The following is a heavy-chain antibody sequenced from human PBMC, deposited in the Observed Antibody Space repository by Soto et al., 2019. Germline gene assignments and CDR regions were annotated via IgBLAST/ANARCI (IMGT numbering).Heavy chain of an antibody. CDR3: ARDGVAVAGLDY. J-gene: IGHJ4*02. Sequence: AGGSLRLSCAASGFTFSSYGMHWVRQAPGKGLEWVAVIWYDGSNKYYADSVKGRFTISGDNSKNTLYLQMNSLRAEDTAVYYCARDGVAVAGLDYWGQGTLVTAPQ. CDR1: GFTFSSYG. V-gene: IGHV3-33*01. CDR2: IWYDGSNK. D-gene: IGHD6-19*01.